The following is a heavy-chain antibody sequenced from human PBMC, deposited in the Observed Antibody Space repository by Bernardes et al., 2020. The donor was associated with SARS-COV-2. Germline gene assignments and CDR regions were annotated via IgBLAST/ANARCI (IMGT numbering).Heavy chain of an antibody. CDR2: ISGSGGST. J-gene: IGHJ4*02. CDR3: HSDIVVVVAAMDY. CDR1: GFTFSSYA. Sequence: GGSLRLSCAASGFTFSSYAMSWVRQAPGKGLEWVSAISGSGGSTYYADSVKGRFTISRDNSKNTLYLQMNSLRAEDTAVYYCHSDIVVVVAAMDYWGQGTLVTVSS. D-gene: IGHD2-15*01. V-gene: IGHV3-23*01.